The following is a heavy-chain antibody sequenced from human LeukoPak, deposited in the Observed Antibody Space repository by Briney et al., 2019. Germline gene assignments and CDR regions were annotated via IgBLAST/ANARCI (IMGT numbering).Heavy chain of an antibody. Sequence: SETLSLTCTVSGGSISSYYWSWIRQPPGKGLEWIGYIYYSGSTNYNPSLKSRVTISVDTSKNQFSLKLSSVTAADTAVYYCARRISRYYYYYMDVSGNGTTVTVSS. J-gene: IGHJ6*03. CDR1: GGSISSYY. V-gene: IGHV4-59*08. CDR2: IYYSGST. D-gene: IGHD2/OR15-2a*01. CDR3: ARRISRYYYYYMDV.